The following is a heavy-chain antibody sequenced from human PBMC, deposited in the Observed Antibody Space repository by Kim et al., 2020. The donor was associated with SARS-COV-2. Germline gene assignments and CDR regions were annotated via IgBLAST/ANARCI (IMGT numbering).Heavy chain of an antibody. CDR1: GFTFSSYA. J-gene: IGHJ3*02. D-gene: IGHD2-2*02. Sequence: GGSLRLSCAASGFTFSSYAMSWVRQAPGKGLEWVSAISGSGGSTYYADSVKGRFTISRDNSKNTLYLQMNSLRAEDTAVYYCAKDSGVGCSSTRCYNPDAFGIWGQETMVTVSS. V-gene: IGHV3-23*01. CDR3: AKDSGVGCSSTRCYNPDAFGI. CDR2: ISGSGGST.